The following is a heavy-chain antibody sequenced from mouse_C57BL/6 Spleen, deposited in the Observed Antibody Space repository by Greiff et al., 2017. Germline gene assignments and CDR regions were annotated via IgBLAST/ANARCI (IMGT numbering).Heavy chain of an antibody. CDR2: INPNYGTT. CDR3: ARRGADGYYGYAMDY. J-gene: IGHJ4*01. Sequence: VQLQQSGPELVKPGASVKISCKASGYSFTNYNMNWVKQSHGQGLEWIGVINPNYGTTSYNQKFKGKATLTVDQSSSTAYMQLNSLTSEDSAVXYCARRGADGYYGYAMDYWGQGTSVTVSS. V-gene: IGHV1-39*01. CDR1: GYSFTNYN. D-gene: IGHD2-3*01.